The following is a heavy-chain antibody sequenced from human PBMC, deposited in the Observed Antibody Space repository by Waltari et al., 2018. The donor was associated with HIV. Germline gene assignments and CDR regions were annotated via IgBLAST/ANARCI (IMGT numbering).Heavy chain of an antibody. CDR3: AFGSGKDYFEY. Sequence: VPLVQCGAEVKKPGASVKVSCKASGYTFTSYDLKWVRPATGQGLEWMGWMNPHSGNTGYPQKFQGRVTMTRNTSISTAYMDLSSLRSEDTAVYYCAFGSGKDYFEYWGQGTLVTVSS. J-gene: IGHJ4*02. V-gene: IGHV1-8*01. D-gene: IGHD3-10*01. CDR1: GYTFTSYD. CDR2: MNPHSGNT.